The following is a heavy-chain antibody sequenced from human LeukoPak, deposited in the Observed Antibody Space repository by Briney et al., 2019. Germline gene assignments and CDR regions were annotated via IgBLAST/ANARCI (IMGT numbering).Heavy chain of an antibody. J-gene: IGHJ2*01. Sequence: ASVKVSCKASGYTFTGYYMHWVRQAPGQGLEWMGWINPNSGGTNYAQKFQGRVTMTRDTSISTAYMELSRLKSDDTAVYYCAREFRSGDWYFDLWGRGTLVTVSS. CDR1: GYTFTGYY. CDR2: INPNSGGT. D-gene: IGHD2-15*01. V-gene: IGHV1-2*02. CDR3: AREFRSGDWYFDL.